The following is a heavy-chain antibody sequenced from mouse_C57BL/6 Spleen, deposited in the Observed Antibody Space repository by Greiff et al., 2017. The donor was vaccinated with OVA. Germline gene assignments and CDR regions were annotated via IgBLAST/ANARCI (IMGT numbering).Heavy chain of an antibody. D-gene: IGHD2-4*01. V-gene: IGHV1-42*01. Sequence: EVQLQQSGPELVKPGASVKISCKASGYSFTGYYMNWVKQSPEKSLEWIGEINPSTGGTTYNQKFKAKATLTVDKSSSTAYMQLKSLTSEDSAVYYCARKGAYYDYPWFAYWGQGTLVTVSA. CDR1: GYSFTGYY. CDR3: ARKGAYYDYPWFAY. CDR2: INPSTGGT. J-gene: IGHJ3*01.